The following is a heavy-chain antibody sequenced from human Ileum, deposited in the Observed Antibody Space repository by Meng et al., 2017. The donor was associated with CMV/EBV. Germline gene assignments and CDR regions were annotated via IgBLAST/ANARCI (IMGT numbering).Heavy chain of an antibody. V-gene: IGHV3-23*01. D-gene: IGHD6-13*01. Sequence: GESLKISCAASGITFSSYAMSWVRQAPGKGLEWVSAISGSGGSIDYAGSVKGRFTMSRDDSKNTLYLQMNSLRAEDTAVYYCAKSLSSSWGVGFDYWGQGTLVTVSS. J-gene: IGHJ4*02. CDR3: AKSLSSSWGVGFDY. CDR2: ISGSGGSI. CDR1: GITFSSYA.